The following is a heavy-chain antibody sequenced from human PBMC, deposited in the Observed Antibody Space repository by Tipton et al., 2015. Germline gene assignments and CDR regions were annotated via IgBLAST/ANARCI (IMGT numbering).Heavy chain of an antibody. V-gene: IGHV4-38-2*02. CDR2: ISYSGST. CDR3: ARDLEHGMDV. D-gene: IGHD5-24*01. Sequence: LRLSCAVSAYSISSDYYWGWIRQPPGKGLEWMGYISYSGSTHYNPSLKSRVSISLDTSKNHFSLSLTSVTAADTAIYYCARDLEHGMDVWGQGTTVTVSS. J-gene: IGHJ6*02. CDR1: AYSISSDYY.